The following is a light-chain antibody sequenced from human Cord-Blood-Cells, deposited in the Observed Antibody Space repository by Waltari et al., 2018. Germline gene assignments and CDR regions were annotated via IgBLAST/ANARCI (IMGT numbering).Light chain of an antibody. J-gene: IGLJ2*01. V-gene: IGLV2-14*01. CDR3: SSYTSSSTPVV. CDR1: SSDVGGYHY. Sequence: QSALTQPASVSGSPGQSITISCTGTSSDVGGYHYVSWYQQHPGKAPKPMIYDVSNRPSGFSNRFSGSKSGNMASLTISGLQAEDEADYYCSSYTSSSTPVVFGGGTKLTVL. CDR2: DVS.